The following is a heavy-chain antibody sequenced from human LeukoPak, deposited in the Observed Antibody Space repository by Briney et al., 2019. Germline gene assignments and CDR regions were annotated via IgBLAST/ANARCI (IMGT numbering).Heavy chain of an antibody. V-gene: IGHV3-7*01. CDR1: GFTFSSYW. CDR2: IKQDGSEK. Sequence: GGSLRLSCAASGFTFSSYWMSWVRQAPGKGLEWVANIKQDGSEKYYVDSVKGRFTISRDNAKNSLYLQMNSLRAEDTAVYYCARDLLVDTAMAEYYYYGMDVWGQGTTVTVSS. J-gene: IGHJ6*02. CDR3: ARDLLVDTAMAEYYYYGMDV. D-gene: IGHD5-18*01.